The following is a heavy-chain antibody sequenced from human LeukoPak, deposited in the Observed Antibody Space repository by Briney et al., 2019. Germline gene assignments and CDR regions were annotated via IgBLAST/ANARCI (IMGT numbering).Heavy chain of an antibody. CDR2: ISAYNGNT. CDR1: GYTFTSYG. D-gene: IGHD2-15*01. Sequence: ASVKVSCKASGYTFTSYGISWVRQAPGQGLEWMGWISAYNGNTNYAQKLQGRVTMTTDTSTSTAYMELRSLRSDDTAVYYCARSDCSGGSCYWFDPWGQGTLVTVSS. V-gene: IGHV1-18*01. CDR3: ARSDCSGGSCYWFDP. J-gene: IGHJ5*02.